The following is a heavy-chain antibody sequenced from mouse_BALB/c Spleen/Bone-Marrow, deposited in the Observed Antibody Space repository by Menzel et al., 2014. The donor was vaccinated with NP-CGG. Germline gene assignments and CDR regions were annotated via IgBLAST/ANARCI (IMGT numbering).Heavy chain of an antibody. V-gene: IGHV1-54*01. CDR3: ARGDYRSYYFDY. D-gene: IGHD2-14*01. Sequence: QVQLQQSGAELVRPGTSVKVSCKASGYAFTNYLIEWVKQRPGQGLEWIGVINPGSSGTNYNEKFRGKATLTADKSSSTAFMQLSSLTSDDSAVYFCARGDYRSYYFDYWGQGTTLTVSS. CDR2: INPGSSGT. J-gene: IGHJ2*01. CDR1: GYAFTNYL.